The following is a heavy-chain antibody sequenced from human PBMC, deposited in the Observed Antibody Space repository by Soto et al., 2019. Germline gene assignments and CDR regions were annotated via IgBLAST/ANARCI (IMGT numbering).Heavy chain of an antibody. CDR3: ARARSAAGTDFDY. V-gene: IGHV4-30-4*01. CDR1: GGSISSGDYY. D-gene: IGHD6-13*01. CDR2: IYYSGST. J-gene: IGHJ4*02. Sequence: QVQLQESGPGLVKPSQTLSLTCTVSGGSISSGDYYWSWIRQPPGKGLEWIGYIYYSGSTYYNPSLKSRFTISVDTSKNQFSLKLSSVTAADTAVYYCARARSAAGTDFDYWGQGTLVTVSS.